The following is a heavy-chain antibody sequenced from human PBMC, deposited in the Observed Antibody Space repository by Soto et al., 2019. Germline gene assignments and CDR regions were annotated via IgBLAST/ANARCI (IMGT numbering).Heavy chain of an antibody. Sequence: PWGSLRISRASSGVSFNIYAMTGARQAPGKGLEWVSSISDTTSRTWYEGSVTGRFTISRDNSKNTLYLQMNSLTADDTAVYYCAKYLDSWSGYGDYYMDVWGKGTTVTVSS. CDR2: ISDTTSRT. V-gene: IGHV3-23*01. D-gene: IGHD3-3*01. J-gene: IGHJ6*03. CDR3: AKYLDSWSGYGDYYMDV. CDR1: GVSFNIYA.